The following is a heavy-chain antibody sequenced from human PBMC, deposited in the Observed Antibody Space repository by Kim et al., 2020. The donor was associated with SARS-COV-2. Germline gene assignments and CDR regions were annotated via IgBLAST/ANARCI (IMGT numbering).Heavy chain of an antibody. CDR3: AREVRYGSGSYYTYYYGMDV. CDR1: GFTVSSNY. V-gene: IGHV3-53*01. CDR2: IYSGGST. Sequence: GGSLRLSCAASGFTVSSNYMSWVRQAPGKGLEWVSVIYSGGSTYYADSVKGRFTISRDNSKNTLYLQMNSLRAEDTAVYYCAREVRYGSGSYYTYYYGMDVWGQGTTVAVS. D-gene: IGHD3-10*01. J-gene: IGHJ6*02.